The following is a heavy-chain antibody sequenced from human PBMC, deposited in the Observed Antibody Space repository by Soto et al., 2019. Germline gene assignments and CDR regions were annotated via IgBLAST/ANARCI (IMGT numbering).Heavy chain of an antibody. CDR1: GLTFISYS. Sequence: GGSLRLSCASSGLTFISYSMNWVRQAPGKGLEWVSYISSSSSTIYYADSVKGRFTISRDNAKNSLYLQMNSLRAEDTAVYYCASQSSEWLLFASWGQGTLVTVSS. J-gene: IGHJ4*02. CDR3: ASQSSEWLLFAS. CDR2: ISSSSSTI. D-gene: IGHD5-12*01. V-gene: IGHV3-48*01.